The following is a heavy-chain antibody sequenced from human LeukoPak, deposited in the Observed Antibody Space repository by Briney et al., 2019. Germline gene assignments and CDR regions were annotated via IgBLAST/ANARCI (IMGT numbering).Heavy chain of an antibody. V-gene: IGHV4-61*02. J-gene: IGHJ5*02. CDR1: GGSISSGSYY. CDR2: IYTSGST. CDR3: ARARGRSDSNKWFDL. Sequence: SQTLSLTCTVSGGSISSGSYYWTWIRQPAGKGLEWIGRIYTSGSTNYNPSLKSRVTISVDTSKNQFSLRLSSVTAADTAVYYCARARGRSDSNKWFDLWGQGTLVTVSS. D-gene: IGHD3-10*01.